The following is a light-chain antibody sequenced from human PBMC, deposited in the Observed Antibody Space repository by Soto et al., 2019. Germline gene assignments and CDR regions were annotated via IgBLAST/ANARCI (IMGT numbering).Light chain of an antibody. CDR2: KAS. J-gene: IGKJ1*01. CDR3: QQYNISPCT. Sequence: DIPMTQSPSTLSASVGDRVTITCRASQSISSWLAWYQQKPGKAPKLLIYKASSLESGVPSRFSGSGSGTEFTLAISSLQPDDFATYYCQQYNISPCTFGQGTKVEIK. V-gene: IGKV1-5*03. CDR1: QSISSW.